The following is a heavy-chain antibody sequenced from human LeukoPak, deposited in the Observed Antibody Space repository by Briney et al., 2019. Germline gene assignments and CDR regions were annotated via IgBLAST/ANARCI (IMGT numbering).Heavy chain of an antibody. J-gene: IGHJ1*01. V-gene: IGHV4-59*01. Sequence: SETLSLTCTVSGGSISGNHWSWVRRPPGKGLEWIGYIYYSGSTNYNPSLKSRVTISVDTSKNQFSLNLNSVTAADTAVYYCARGGAARLHFQNWGQGTLVTVSS. D-gene: IGHD6-6*01. CDR1: GGSISGNH. CDR3: ARGGAARLHFQN. CDR2: IYYSGST.